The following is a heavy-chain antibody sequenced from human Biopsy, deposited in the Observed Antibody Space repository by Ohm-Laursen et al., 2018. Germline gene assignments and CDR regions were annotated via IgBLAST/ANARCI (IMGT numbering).Heavy chain of an antibody. J-gene: IGHJ4*02. Sequence: SVKVSCKVSRYTLTELSMHWVRQAPGRGLEWMGGFAPENGKTIYAQKFQGRVTMTEDTSTDTAYMELSSLRSEDTAVYYYAADINVWNVNYWGQGTQVTVSS. V-gene: IGHV1-24*01. CDR1: RYTLTELS. CDR3: AADINVWNVNY. D-gene: IGHD1-1*01. CDR2: FAPENGKT.